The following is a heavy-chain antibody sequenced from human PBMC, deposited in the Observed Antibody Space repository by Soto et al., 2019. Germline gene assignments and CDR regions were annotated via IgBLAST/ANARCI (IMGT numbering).Heavy chain of an antibody. J-gene: IGHJ5*02. CDR1: GFTFNNYA. CDR3: AKRESSVSARDFDP. CDR2: ITSSGAA. V-gene: IGHV3-23*01. Sequence: DVQLLESGGDLAQPGGSLRLSCEASGFTFNNYAIAWVRQAPGKGLEWVSGITSSGAAYYADSVKGRFTISRDNSKNTLYRQMNSLRAEDTAVYYCAKRESSVSARDFDPWGQGTLVTVSS. D-gene: IGHD3-22*01.